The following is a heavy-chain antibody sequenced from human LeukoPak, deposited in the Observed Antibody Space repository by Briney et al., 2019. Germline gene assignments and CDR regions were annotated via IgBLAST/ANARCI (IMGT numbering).Heavy chain of an antibody. Sequence: GGSLRLSCAASGFTFSSYAMSWVRQAPGKGLEWVSAISGSGGSTYYADSVKGRFTISRDNAKNSLYLQMNSLRAEDTAVYYCAREDSSGWSGDAFDIWGQGTMVTVSS. CDR2: ISGSGGST. D-gene: IGHD6-19*01. V-gene: IGHV3-23*01. CDR3: AREDSSGWSGDAFDI. CDR1: GFTFSSYA. J-gene: IGHJ3*02.